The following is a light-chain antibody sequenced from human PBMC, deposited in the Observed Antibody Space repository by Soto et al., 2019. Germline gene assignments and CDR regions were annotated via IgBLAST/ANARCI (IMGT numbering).Light chain of an antibody. CDR2: EGS. CDR3: CSYADTYTWV. V-gene: IGLV2-23*01. Sequence: QSALTQPASVSGSPGQSITISCTGTSSDVGSYNLVSWYQQHSGKAPKLMIYEGSTRPSGVSNRFSASKSGNTASLTISGLQAEDEADYYCCSYADTYTWVFGGGTQLTVL. CDR1: SSDVGSYNL. J-gene: IGLJ7*01.